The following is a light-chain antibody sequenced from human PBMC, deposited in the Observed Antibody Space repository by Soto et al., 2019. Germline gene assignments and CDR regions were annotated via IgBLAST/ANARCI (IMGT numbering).Light chain of an antibody. Sequence: QSVLTQPPSVSGAPGQRVTISCTGSSSNIGAGYDVHWYQQLPGTAPKLLIYGNSNRPSGVPDRFSGSKSGTSASLAITGRQSEDEADYYCQSYDSRLSGHYVFGTGTKLTVL. CDR2: GNS. V-gene: IGLV1-40*01. CDR1: SSNIGAGYD. J-gene: IGLJ1*01. CDR3: QSYDSRLSGHYV.